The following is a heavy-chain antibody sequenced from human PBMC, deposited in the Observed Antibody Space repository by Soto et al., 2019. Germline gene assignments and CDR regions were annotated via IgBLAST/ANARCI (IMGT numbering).Heavy chain of an antibody. J-gene: IGHJ4*02. CDR1: GGSISTYY. V-gene: IGHV4-59*01. D-gene: IGHD1-20*01. CDR2: IYYNGNS. CDR3: ARERYNWKI. Sequence: SETLSLTCTVSGGSISTYYWSWIRQPPGKGLEWLGYIYYNGNSYYNPSLKSRLTMSVDTSKNQFSLRLSSATAADTAVYYCARERYNWKIWGQGTLVTVSS.